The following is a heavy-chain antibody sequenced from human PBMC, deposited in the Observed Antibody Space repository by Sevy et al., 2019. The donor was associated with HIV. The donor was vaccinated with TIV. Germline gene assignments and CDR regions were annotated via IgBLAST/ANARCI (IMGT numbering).Heavy chain of an antibody. V-gene: IGHV3-7*01. CDR1: GFTFSDYW. D-gene: IGHD3-22*01. Sequence: GGSLRLSCAASGFTFSDYWMNWVRQAPGKGLEWVANIKQDGSEKYYVDSVKGRFTISRDNAKNSLYLQMNSLRVEDTAVYFCAKLGFYYDSSAYDYFDYWGQGTLVIVSS. CDR3: AKLGFYYDSSAYDYFDY. J-gene: IGHJ4*02. CDR2: IKQDGSEK.